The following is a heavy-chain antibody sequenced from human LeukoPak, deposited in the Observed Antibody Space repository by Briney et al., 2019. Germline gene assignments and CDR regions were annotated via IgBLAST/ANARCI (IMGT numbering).Heavy chain of an antibody. D-gene: IGHD3-10*01. CDR1: GGTFSSYA. Sequence: GASVKVSCKASGGTFSSYAISWVRQAPGQGLELMGGIIPIFGTANYAQKFQGRVTITADESTSTAYMELSSLRSEDTAVYYCAVLWFGELLYTDYWGQGTLVTVSS. CDR2: IIPIFGTA. CDR3: AVLWFGELLYTDY. J-gene: IGHJ4*02. V-gene: IGHV1-69*01.